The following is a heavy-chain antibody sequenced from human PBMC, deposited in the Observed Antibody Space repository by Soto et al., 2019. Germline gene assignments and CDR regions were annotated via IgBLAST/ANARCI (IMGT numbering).Heavy chain of an antibody. V-gene: IGHV1-2*02. Sequence: GASVKVSCKASGYTFTAYYIHWVREAPGQGLEWMGWINPNDGGTNYAQNFHDRVTMTSDTSITTAYMKLSRLTSDDTAVYFCARDTYSGTYVHWAQGTLVTVSS. J-gene: IGHJ4*02. CDR3: ARDTYSGTYVH. CDR1: GYTFTAYY. D-gene: IGHD1-26*01. CDR2: INPNDGGT.